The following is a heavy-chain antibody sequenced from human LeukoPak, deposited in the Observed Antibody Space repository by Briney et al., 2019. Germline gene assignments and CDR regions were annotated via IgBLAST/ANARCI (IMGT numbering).Heavy chain of an antibody. V-gene: IGHV3-66*02. J-gene: IGHJ4*02. Sequence: PGGSLRLSCAASGFTVSSNYMSWVRQALGKGLEWVSVIYSGGSTYYADSVKGRFTISRDNSKNTLYLQMNGLRAEDTAVYYCARDWDSSGYYYDYWGQGTLVTVSS. CDR3: ARDWDSSGYYYDY. D-gene: IGHD3-22*01. CDR2: IYSGGST. CDR1: GFTVSSNY.